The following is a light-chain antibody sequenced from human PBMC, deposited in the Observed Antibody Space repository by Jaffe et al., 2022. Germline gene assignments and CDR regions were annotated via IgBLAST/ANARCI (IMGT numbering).Light chain of an antibody. V-gene: IGLV7-46*01. Sequence: QAVVTQEPSLTVSPGGTVTLTCACSTGVVTSTHYPYWFQQKPGQAPTTLIYDTNNKHSWTPARFSGSLLGTRAALTLSGARPEDEADYYCLLSFSGVVVFGGGTKLTVL. CDR3: LLSFSGVVV. CDR1: TGVVTSTHY. CDR2: DTN. J-gene: IGLJ2*01.